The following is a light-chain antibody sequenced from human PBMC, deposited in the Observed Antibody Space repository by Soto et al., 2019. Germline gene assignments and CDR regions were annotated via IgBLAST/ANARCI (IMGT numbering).Light chain of an antibody. CDR3: QQSFGTPWT. Sequence: DIQMTLSPSTLSASVGDRFTITCRASQSISSWLAWYQQKPGKAPKLLIYDASSLESGVPSRFSGSGSGTDFTLTISSLQPEDFATYYCQQSFGTPWTFGQGTKVDIK. J-gene: IGKJ1*01. V-gene: IGKV1-5*01. CDR1: QSISSW. CDR2: DAS.